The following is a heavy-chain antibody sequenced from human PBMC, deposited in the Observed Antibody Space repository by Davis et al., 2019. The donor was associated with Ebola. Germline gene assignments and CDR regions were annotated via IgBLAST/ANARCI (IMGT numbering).Heavy chain of an antibody. V-gene: IGHV4-59*02. J-gene: IGHJ4*02. CDR2: IHYSGTT. CDR1: GFTVSSNH. Sequence: ESLKISCAASGFTVSSNHMSWIRQPPGKGLEWIGHIHYSGTTIYNPSLKSRVTISVDTSKNQFSLKLSSVTAADTAVYYCARVYGDYTEYFDYWGQGILVTVSS. D-gene: IGHD4-17*01. CDR3: ARVYGDYTEYFDY.